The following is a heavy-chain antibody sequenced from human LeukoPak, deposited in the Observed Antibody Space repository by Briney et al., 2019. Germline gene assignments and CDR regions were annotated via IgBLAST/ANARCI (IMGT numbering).Heavy chain of an antibody. Sequence: GASVKVSCKASGYTFTGYYMHWVRQAPGQGLEWIGWINPNSGGTNYAQKFQGRVTMTRDTSISTAYMELSRLRSDDTAVYYCARINYDILTGYSNNWLDPWGQGTLVTVSS. V-gene: IGHV1-2*02. CDR3: ARINYDILTGYSNNWLDP. CDR2: INPNSGGT. J-gene: IGHJ5*02. D-gene: IGHD3-9*01. CDR1: GYTFTGYY.